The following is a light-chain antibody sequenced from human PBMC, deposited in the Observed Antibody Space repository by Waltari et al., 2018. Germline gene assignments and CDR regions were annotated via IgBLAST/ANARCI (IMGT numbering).Light chain of an antibody. CDR1: NSNIGSHY. CDR3: AAWDDSLSGWV. Sequence: QSVLTQPPSASGTPGQRVPISCSGSNSNIGSHYISLYQQRPGTAPRLLIDRNDQRPSGVPDRFSGSKSGTSASLAISRLRSEDEADYYCAAWDDSLSGWVFGGGTKVTVL. V-gene: IGLV1-47*01. J-gene: IGLJ3*02. CDR2: RND.